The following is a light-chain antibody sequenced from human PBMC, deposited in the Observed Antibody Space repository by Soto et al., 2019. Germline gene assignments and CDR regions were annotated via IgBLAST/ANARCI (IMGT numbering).Light chain of an antibody. CDR1: QNVDSSY. CDR2: AAG. J-gene: IGKJ2*01. CDR3: QQYGSSPLT. V-gene: IGKV3-20*01. Sequence: EIVVTQSPGTLSLSPGERATLSCRASQNVDSSYVAWYQQKPGQAPRLLNYAAGSRAAAIPDRFSGRGSGTDFTLTISSLEPEDFAVYYCQQYGSSPLTFGQGTELEIK.